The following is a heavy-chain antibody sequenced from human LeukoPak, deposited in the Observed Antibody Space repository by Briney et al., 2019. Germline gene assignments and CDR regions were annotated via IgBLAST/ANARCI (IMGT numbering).Heavy chain of an antibody. Sequence: GGSLTLSCAVSGITLSNYGMSWVRQAPGKGLEWVAGLSDSGGSTNYADSVKGRLTISRDSPKNTLYLQMNSLRAEDTAVYFCAKRGVVIRVFLVGFHKEAYYFESWGQGALVTVSS. J-gene: IGHJ4*02. CDR1: GITLSNYG. CDR2: LSDSGGST. V-gene: IGHV3-23*01. D-gene: IGHD3-10*01. CDR3: AKRGVVIRVFLVGFHKEAYYFES.